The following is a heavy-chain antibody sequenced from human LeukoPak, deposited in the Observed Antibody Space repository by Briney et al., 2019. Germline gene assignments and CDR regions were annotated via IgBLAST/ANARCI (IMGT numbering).Heavy chain of an antibody. CDR1: GFTFSNAW. V-gene: IGHV3-15*01. CDR2: IKSKTDGGTT. CDR3: TTDLGLEYSYGYFDP. Sequence: PGRSLRLSCAASGFTFSNAWMSWVRQAPGKGLEWVGRIKSKTDGGTTDYAAPVKGRFTISRDDSKNTLYLQMNSLKTEDTAVYYCTTDLGLEYSYGYFDPWGQGTLVTVSS. J-gene: IGHJ5*02. D-gene: IGHD5-18*01.